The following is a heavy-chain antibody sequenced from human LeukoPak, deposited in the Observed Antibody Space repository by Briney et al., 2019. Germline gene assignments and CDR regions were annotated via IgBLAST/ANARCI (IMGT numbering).Heavy chain of an antibody. Sequence: QPGGSLRLSCAASGLTFDEFAMHWVRQAPGKGLEWVSGISWNSGDIGYADSVKGRFTISRDNAKKSLYLEMNSLRAEDTALYYCAKDSSAGSNPYFDYWGQGTLVTVSS. D-gene: IGHD6-13*01. J-gene: IGHJ4*02. CDR2: ISWNSGDI. CDR1: GLTFDEFA. V-gene: IGHV3-9*01. CDR3: AKDSSAGSNPYFDY.